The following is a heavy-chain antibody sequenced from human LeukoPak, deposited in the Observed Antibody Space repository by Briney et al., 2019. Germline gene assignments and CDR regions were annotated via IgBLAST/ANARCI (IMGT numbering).Heavy chain of an antibody. CDR1: GFTFSSYA. J-gene: IGHJ4*02. D-gene: IGHD1-26*01. CDR3: ARAGIVGATPGDFDY. Sequence: PGGSLRLSCAASGFTFSSYAMSWVRQAPGKGLEWVSAISGSGGSTYYADSVKGRFTISRDNSKNTLYLQMNSLRAEDTAVYYCARAGIVGATPGDFDYWGQGTLVTVSS. CDR2: ISGSGGST. V-gene: IGHV3-23*01.